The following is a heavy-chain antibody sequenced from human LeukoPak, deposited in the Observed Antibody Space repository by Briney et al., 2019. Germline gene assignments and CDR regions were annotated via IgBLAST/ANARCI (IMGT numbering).Heavy chain of an antibody. D-gene: IGHD2-8*01. CDR2: TNPNSGGT. V-gene: IGHV1-2*02. CDR3: ARGPGVTDQYYYYYGMDV. CDR1: GYTFTGYY. J-gene: IGHJ6*02. Sequence: ASVRVSSKPSGYTFTGYYMHWVRQAPGQGLEWLGWTNPNSGGTNYAQKFQGRVTMTRDTSISTAYMELSRLRSDDTAVYYCARGPGVTDQYYYYYGMDVWGQGTTVTVSS.